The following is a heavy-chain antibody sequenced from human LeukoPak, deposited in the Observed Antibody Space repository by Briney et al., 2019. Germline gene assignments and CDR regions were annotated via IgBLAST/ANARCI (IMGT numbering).Heavy chain of an antibody. CDR1: GFTFSTHG. D-gene: IGHD3-10*01. CDR2: ISGSGGST. J-gene: IGHJ4*02. CDR3: AKDIITRVRGVRTPYFDD. V-gene: IGHV3-23*01. Sequence: GGSLRLSCAASGFTFSTHGMSWVRQAPGKGLEWVSAISGSGGSTSYAVSVKGRFTISRDNAKNTLYLQMNSLRAGDTAVYYGAKDIITRVRGVRTPYFDDWGQGTLVTVSS.